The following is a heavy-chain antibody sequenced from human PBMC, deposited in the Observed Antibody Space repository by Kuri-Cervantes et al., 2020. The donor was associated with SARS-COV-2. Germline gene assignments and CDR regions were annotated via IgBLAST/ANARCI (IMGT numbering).Heavy chain of an antibody. J-gene: IGHJ6*02. V-gene: IGHV3-30-3*01. D-gene: IGHD1-26*01. CDR2: ISYDGSNK. Sequence: GGSLRLSCAASGFTFSSYAMHWVRQAPGKGLEWVAVISYDGSNKYYADSVKGRFTISRDNSKNTLYLQMNSLKVEDTAVYYCAKDLWEWERFYFYGMDAWGQGTTVTVSS. CDR3: AKDLWEWERFYFYGMDA. CDR1: GFTFSSYA.